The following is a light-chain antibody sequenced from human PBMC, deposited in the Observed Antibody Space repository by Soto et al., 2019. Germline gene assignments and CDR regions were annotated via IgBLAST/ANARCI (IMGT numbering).Light chain of an antibody. CDR2: DVS. V-gene: IGKV1-5*01. J-gene: IGKJ2*01. CDR1: QSITRW. CDR3: QQYSTDST. Sequence: DIQMTQSPSTLSASVGDRVTITCRASQSITRWLAWYQQKPGKAPKLLIYDVSKLQSGVPSRFSGSGSGTEFTLTIGSLQPDDFAIYHCQQYSTDSTFGQGTKLEIK.